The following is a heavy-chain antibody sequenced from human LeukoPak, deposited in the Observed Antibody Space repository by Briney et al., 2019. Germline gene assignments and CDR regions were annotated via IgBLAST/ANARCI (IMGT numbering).Heavy chain of an antibody. J-gene: IGHJ4*02. CDR1: GFTFDDYA. Sequence: GRSLRLSCAASGFTFDDYAMHWVRQAPGKGLEWASGISWNSGSIGYADSVKGRFTISRDNAKNSLYLQMNSLRAEDMALYYCAKGTRERWLQSLDYWGQGTLVTVSS. CDR3: AKGTRERWLQSLDY. CDR2: ISWNSGSI. V-gene: IGHV3-9*03. D-gene: IGHD5-24*01.